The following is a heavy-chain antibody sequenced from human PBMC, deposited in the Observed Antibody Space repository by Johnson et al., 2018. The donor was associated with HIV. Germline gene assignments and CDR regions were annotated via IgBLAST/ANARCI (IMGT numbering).Heavy chain of an antibody. Sequence: QVQLVESGGGVVQPGRSLRLSCAASGFTFSSYAVQWVRRAPDKGLEWVAVISYDGSKKYYADSVRGRFTISRDNSKNTLYLQMNSLRDEDTAVYYCARGEDYGGNFGALDIWGQGTMVTVSS. CDR1: GFTFSSYA. D-gene: IGHD4-23*01. CDR2: ISYDGSKK. J-gene: IGHJ3*02. V-gene: IGHV3-30-3*01. CDR3: ARGEDYGGNFGALDI.